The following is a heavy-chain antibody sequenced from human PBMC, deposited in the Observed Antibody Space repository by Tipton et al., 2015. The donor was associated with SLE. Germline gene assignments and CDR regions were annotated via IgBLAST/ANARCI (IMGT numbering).Heavy chain of an antibody. CDR1: GYPISSGYY. V-gene: IGHV4-38-2*02. D-gene: IGHD1-26*01. CDR3: AREGWDVAFDI. J-gene: IGHJ3*02. CDR2: IYHSGST. Sequence: TLSLTCAVSGYPISSGYYWGWIRQPPGKGLEWIGSIYHSGSTHYNPSLKSRVTISVDTSKNQFSLKLSSVTAADTAVYYCAREGWDVAFDIWGQGTMVTVSS.